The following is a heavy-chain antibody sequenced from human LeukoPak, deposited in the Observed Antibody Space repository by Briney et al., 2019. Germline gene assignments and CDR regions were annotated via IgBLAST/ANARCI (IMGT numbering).Heavy chain of an antibody. V-gene: IGHV4-34*01. CDR1: GGSFSGYY. D-gene: IGHD3-10*01. Sequence: SETLSLTCAVYGGSFSGYYWSWIRHPPGKGLEWIGEINHSGSTNYNPSLKSRVTISVDTSKNQFSLKLRSVTAADTAVYYCAKGVYGSGSYQVDYWGQGTLVTVSS. CDR3: AKGVYGSGSYQVDY. CDR2: INHSGST. J-gene: IGHJ4*02.